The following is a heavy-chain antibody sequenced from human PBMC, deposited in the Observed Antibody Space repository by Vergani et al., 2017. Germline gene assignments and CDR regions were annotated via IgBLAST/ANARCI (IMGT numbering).Heavy chain of an antibody. J-gene: IGHJ6*02. CDR2: IYPGDSVT. CDR3: ARHRGWGLVVVAATPWYYYYGMDV. CDR1: GYSFTSYW. V-gene: IGHV5-51*01. Sequence: EVQLVQSGAEVKKPGESLKISCKGSGYSFTSYWIGWVRQMPGKGLEWMGIIYPGDSVTRYSPSFQGQVTISADKSISTAYLQWSSLKASDTAMYYCARHRGWGLVVVAATPWYYYYGMDVWGQGTTVTVSS. D-gene: IGHD2-15*01.